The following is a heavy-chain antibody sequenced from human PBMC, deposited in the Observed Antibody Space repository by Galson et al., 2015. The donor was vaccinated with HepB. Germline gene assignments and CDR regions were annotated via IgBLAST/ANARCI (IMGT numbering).Heavy chain of an antibody. CDR2: ISTNGATT. CDR3: ARAGERYSSAWFQFDF. D-gene: IGHD6-19*01. Sequence: SLRLSCAASGLTLSSYTMSWVRQSPGRGLQWVSYISTNGATTYYTDSVRGRFTISRDNAENSLYLQMNSLRDEDTAVYYCARAGERYSSAWFQFDFWGPGTLVTVSS. CDR1: GLTLSSYT. V-gene: IGHV3-48*02. J-gene: IGHJ4*02.